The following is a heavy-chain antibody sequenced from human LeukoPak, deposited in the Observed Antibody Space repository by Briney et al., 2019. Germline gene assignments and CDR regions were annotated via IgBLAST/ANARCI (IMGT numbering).Heavy chain of an antibody. D-gene: IGHD5-18*01. CDR3: AKVPRGYSYGSKSAFDI. V-gene: IGHV3-23*01. CDR1: GFTFSSYA. Sequence: GGSLRLSCAASGFTFSSYAMSWVRQAPGKGLEWVSAISGSGGSTYYADSVKGRFTISRDNSKNTLYLQMNGLRAEDTAVYYCAKVPRGYSYGSKSAFDIWGQGTMVTVSS. CDR2: ISGSGGST. J-gene: IGHJ3*02.